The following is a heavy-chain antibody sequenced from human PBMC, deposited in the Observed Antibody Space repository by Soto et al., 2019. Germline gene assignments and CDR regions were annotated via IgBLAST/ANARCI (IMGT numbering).Heavy chain of an antibody. CDR3: ASLYYYDSSGQFDP. V-gene: IGHV4-61*01. Sequence: PSETLSLTCTVSGGSISSGYYYWIWIRQPPGKGLEWIGFIAYSGSTNYNPSLKSRVTISVDTSKNQFSLKLSSVTAADTAVYYCASLYYYDSSGQFDPWGQGTLVTVS. CDR2: IAYSGST. J-gene: IGHJ5*02. D-gene: IGHD3-22*01. CDR1: GGSISSGYYY.